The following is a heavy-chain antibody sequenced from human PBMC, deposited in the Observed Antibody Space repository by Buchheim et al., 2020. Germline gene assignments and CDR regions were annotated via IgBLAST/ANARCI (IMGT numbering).Heavy chain of an antibody. CDR1: GFTFSSYA. J-gene: IGHJ4*02. D-gene: IGHD6-19*01. V-gene: IGHV3-23*01. Sequence: EVQLLESGGGLVQPGGSLRLSCAASGFTFSSYAMSWVRQAPGKGLEWVSAISGSGGSTYYADSVKGRFTISRDNSKNTLYLQMNSLGAEDTAVYYCAKSWSSGWYGVTETYFAYWGQGTL. CDR3: AKSWSSGWYGVTETYFAY. CDR2: ISGSGGST.